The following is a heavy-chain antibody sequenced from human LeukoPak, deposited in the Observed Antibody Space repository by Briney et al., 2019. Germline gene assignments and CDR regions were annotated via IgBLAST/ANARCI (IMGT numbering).Heavy chain of an antibody. V-gene: IGHV3-9*01. D-gene: IGHD2-15*01. J-gene: IGHJ4*02. CDR3: AKDSQRYCSGGSCYPVYDY. CDR1: GFTFDDYA. CDR2: ISWNSGSI. Sequence: GGSLRLSCAASGFTFDDYAMHWVRQAPGKGLEWVSGISWNSGSIGYADSVKGRFTISRDNAKNSLYLQMNSLRAEDTALYYCAKDSQRYCSGGSCYPVYDYWGQGTLVTVSS.